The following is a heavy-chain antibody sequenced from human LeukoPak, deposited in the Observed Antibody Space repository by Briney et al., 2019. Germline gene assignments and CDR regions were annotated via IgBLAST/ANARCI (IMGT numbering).Heavy chain of an antibody. CDR3: ARGTTSMPQNFQH. CDR2: INSDGSST. Sequence: GGSLRLSCAASGFTFSSYWMHWVGQAPGKGLVWVSRINSDGSSTSYADSVKGRFTISRDNAKNPLYLQMNSLRGEDTAVYYCARGTTSMPQNFQHWGQGTLVTVSS. CDR1: GFTFSSYW. V-gene: IGHV3-74*01. D-gene: IGHD2-2*01. J-gene: IGHJ1*01.